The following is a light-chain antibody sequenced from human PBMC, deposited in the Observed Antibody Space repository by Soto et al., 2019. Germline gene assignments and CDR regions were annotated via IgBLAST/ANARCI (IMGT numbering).Light chain of an antibody. CDR1: QSISSW. Sequence: DIQMTQSPSTLSAFVGDRATITCRASQSISSWLAWYQKKPGKDPKILVYQASTLESGVPLRFSGSGSGTEFNLTINRLQSDDFATYYCQQYDSYSWTFGHGTKVDIK. CDR2: QAS. J-gene: IGKJ1*01. V-gene: IGKV1-5*03. CDR3: QQYDSYSWT.